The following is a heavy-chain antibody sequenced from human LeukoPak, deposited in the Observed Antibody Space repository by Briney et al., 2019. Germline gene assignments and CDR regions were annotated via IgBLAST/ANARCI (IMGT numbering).Heavy chain of an antibody. V-gene: IGHV3-74*01. D-gene: IGHD4-17*01. J-gene: IGHJ3*02. Sequence: GGSLRLSCAASGFTLSSYWMHWVRQVPGKGLVWVSRISSNGGTINYADSVKGRFTISRDNAKNTLYLQMSSLTAEDTAVYYCAGKKHGAADAFDIWGQGTMVTVSS. CDR2: ISSNGGTI. CDR3: AGKKHGAADAFDI. CDR1: GFTLSSYW.